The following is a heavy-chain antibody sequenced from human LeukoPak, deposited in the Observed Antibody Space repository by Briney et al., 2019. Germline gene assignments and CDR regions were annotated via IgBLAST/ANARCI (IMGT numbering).Heavy chain of an antibody. J-gene: IGHJ6*03. CDR2: IYHSGST. V-gene: IGHV4-38-2*02. CDR3: ARGVTGAKNFYYHYMDV. CDR1: GYSISTGYY. Sequence: SETLSLTCTVSGYSISTGYYWGWIRQPPGKGLEWIGSIYHSGSTNYNPSLKSRVTISVDTSKNQFSLKLRSVTAADTAVYYCARGVTGAKNFYYHYMDVWGKGTTVTVSS. D-gene: IGHD7-27*01.